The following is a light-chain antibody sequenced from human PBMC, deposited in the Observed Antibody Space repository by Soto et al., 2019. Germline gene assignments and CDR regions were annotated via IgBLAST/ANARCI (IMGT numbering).Light chain of an antibody. CDR1: QSVSSTY. J-gene: IGKJ1*01. V-gene: IGKV3-20*01. CDR3: QQYGSSPWT. CDR2: GAS. Sequence: EIVLTQSPGTLSLSPGERATLSCRASQSVSSTYLAWYQQKPGQAPRLLISGASSRDTGIPDRFSGSGSGTDFILAIIRLEPEDFAVYYCQQYGSSPWTFGQGTKVEIK.